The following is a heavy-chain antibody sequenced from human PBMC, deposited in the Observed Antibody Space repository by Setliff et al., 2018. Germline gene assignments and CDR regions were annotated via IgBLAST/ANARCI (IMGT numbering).Heavy chain of an antibody. Sequence: PSETLSLTCTVSGDSISPYYWSWIRQPPGEGLEWVGYIYYSGSANYNPSLKSRVTISVDTSKNQFSLKLSSVTAADTAVYYCARVYGGYFQWGHGTLVTGS. CDR2: IYYSGSA. V-gene: IGHV4-59*01. CDR1: GDSISPYY. CDR3: ARVYGGYFQ. D-gene: IGHD2-21*02. J-gene: IGHJ1*01.